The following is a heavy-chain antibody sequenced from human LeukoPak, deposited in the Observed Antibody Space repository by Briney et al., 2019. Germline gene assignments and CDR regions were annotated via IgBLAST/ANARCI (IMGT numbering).Heavy chain of an antibody. V-gene: IGHV1-46*01. CDR1: GYTFTNYF. J-gene: IGHJ4*02. D-gene: IGHD4-17*01. CDR3: ARDLGYGDSSDY. Sequence: ASVKVSCKASGYTFTNYFMHWVRQAPGQGLEWMGVINPSGGGTTYAQRFQGRVTITRDTSASTAYMELSSLRSEDTAVYYCARDLGYGDSSDYWGQGTLVTVSS. CDR2: INPSGGGT.